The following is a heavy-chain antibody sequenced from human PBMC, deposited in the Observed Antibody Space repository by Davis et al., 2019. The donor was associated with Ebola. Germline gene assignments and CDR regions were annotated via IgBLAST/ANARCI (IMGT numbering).Heavy chain of an antibody. V-gene: IGHV1-2*02. Sequence: AASVKVSCKASGYTFTGYYMHWVRQAPGQGLEWMGWINPNSGGTNYAQKLQGRVTMTTDTSTSTAYMELRSLRSDDTAVYYCARDTYYYGSGSLLTDYFDYWGQGTLVTVSS. J-gene: IGHJ4*02. D-gene: IGHD3-10*01. CDR3: ARDTYYYGSGSLLTDYFDY. CDR2: INPNSGGT. CDR1: GYTFTGYY.